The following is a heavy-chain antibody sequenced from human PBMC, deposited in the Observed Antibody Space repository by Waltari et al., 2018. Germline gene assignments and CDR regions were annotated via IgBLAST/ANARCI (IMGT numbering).Heavy chain of an antibody. J-gene: IGHJ4*02. Sequence: EVQLVESGGGLVQPGGSPRLSCAAYGFTLRSSEMNCVLQAPGKGLEGVSYISSSGSTIYYADSVKGRFTISRDNAKNSLYLQMNSLRAEDTAVYYCARDLSNWADYWGQGTLVTVSS. CDR3: ARDLSNWADY. CDR2: ISSSGSTI. D-gene: IGHD7-27*01. CDR1: GFTLRSSE. V-gene: IGHV3-48*03.